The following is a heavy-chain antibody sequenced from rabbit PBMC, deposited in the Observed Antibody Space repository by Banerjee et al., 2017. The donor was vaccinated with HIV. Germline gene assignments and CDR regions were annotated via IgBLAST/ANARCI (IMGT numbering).Heavy chain of an antibody. D-gene: IGHD6-1*01. CDR3: ARTVSAYSYYTDGYVDYAYPIYFNL. Sequence: QQQLEESGGGLVKPGGTLTLTCKASGIDFSSYYYMCWVRQAPGKGLEWIACIYTGDGNTYYAGLAKGRFPISQTSSNKVALQNTNMKAADTATYFCARTVSAYSYYTDGYVDYAYPIYFNLWGPGTLVTV. CDR1: GIDFSSYYY. V-gene: IGHV1S45*01. J-gene: IGHJ4*01. CDR2: IYTGDGNT.